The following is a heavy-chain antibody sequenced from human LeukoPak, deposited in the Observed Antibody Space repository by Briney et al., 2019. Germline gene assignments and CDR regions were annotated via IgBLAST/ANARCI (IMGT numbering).Heavy chain of an antibody. CDR3: ARGCSSTSCYDRRRWFDP. CDR2: IIPIFGTA. J-gene: IGHJ5*02. CDR1: GGTFSSYA. D-gene: IGHD2-2*01. Sequence: ASVKVSCKASGGTFSSYAISWVRQAPGQGLEWMGGIIPIFGTANYAQEFQGRVTITADKSTSTAYMELSSLRSEDTAVYYCARGCSSTSCYDRRRWFDPWGQGTLVTVSS. V-gene: IGHV1-69*06.